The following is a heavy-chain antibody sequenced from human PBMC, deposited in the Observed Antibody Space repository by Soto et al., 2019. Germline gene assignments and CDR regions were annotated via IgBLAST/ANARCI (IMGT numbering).Heavy chain of an antibody. Sequence: GESLKISCKGSGYSFTSYWIGCVRQMPGKGLEWMVIIYPGDSDTRYSPSFQGQVTISADKSISTAYLQWSSLKASDTAMYYCARHRSSRWYVHYYYGMDVWGQGTTVTVSS. D-gene: IGHD6-13*01. J-gene: IGHJ6*02. CDR1: GYSFTSYW. CDR3: ARHRSSRWYVHYYYGMDV. V-gene: IGHV5-51*01. CDR2: IYPGDSDT.